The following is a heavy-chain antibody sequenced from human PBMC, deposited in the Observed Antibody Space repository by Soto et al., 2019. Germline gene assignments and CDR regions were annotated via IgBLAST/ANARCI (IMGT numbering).Heavy chain of an antibody. CDR1: GFTFSSYA. CDR2: ISYDGSNK. V-gene: IGHV3-30-3*01. Sequence: GGSLRLSCAASGFTFSSYAMHWVRQAPGKGLEWVAVISYDGSNKYYADSVKGRFTISRDNSKNTLYLQMNSLRAEDTAVYYCARDWGEWPRYYFDYWGQGTLVTVSS. CDR3: ARDWGEWPRYYFDY. D-gene: IGHD3-16*01. J-gene: IGHJ4*02.